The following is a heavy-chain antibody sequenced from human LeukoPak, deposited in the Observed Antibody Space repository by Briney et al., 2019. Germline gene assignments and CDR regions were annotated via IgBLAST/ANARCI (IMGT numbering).Heavy chain of an antibody. Sequence: GGSLRLSCAASGFTFSTYWMHWVRQAPGKGLVWVSRFNSDGITTSYADSVKGRFTISRDNAKNTLYLQTNSLRAEDTAVYYCARGRYYLDSWGQGTLVTVSS. CDR2: FNSDGITT. D-gene: IGHD1-14*01. J-gene: IGHJ4*02. V-gene: IGHV3-74*01. CDR3: ARGRYYLDS. CDR1: GFTFSTYW.